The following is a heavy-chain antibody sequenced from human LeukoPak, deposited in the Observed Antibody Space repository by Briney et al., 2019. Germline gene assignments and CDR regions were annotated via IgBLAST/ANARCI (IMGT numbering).Heavy chain of an antibody. CDR1: GVTFSSYA. J-gene: IGHJ4*02. Sequence: GGSVKVSCKASGVTFSSYAISWVRQAPGQGLEWMGGIIPIFGTANYAQKFQGRVTITADESTSTAYMELSSLGSEDTAVYYCARASESGSYHAPFDYWGQGTLVTVSS. CDR2: IIPIFGTA. D-gene: IGHD3-10*01. V-gene: IGHV1-69*13. CDR3: ARASESGSYHAPFDY.